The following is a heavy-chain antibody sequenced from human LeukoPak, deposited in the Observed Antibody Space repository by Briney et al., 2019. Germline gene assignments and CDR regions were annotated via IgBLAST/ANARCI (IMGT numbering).Heavy chain of an antibody. V-gene: IGHV1-69*05. CDR3: ARAPDIAAHQYYFDY. CDR2: IIPIFGTA. J-gene: IGHJ4*02. CDR1: GGTFSSYA. D-gene: IGHD6-6*01. Sequence: ASVKVSCKASGGTFSSYAISWVRQAPGQGLEWMGRIIPIFGTANYAQKFQGRVTITTDESTSTAYMKLSSLRSEDTAVYYCARAPDIAAHQYYFDYWGQGTLVTVSS.